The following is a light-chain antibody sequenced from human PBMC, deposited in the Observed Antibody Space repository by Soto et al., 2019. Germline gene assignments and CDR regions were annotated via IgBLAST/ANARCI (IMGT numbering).Light chain of an antibody. J-gene: IGLJ1*01. CDR3: AAWDGSLNVYV. CDR1: SSSIGSNS. Sequence: QSVLTQPPSASGTPGQRVTISCSGSSSSIGSNSVNWYQQLPRTAPKVLIYTNNQRPSGVPDRFSGSKSGTSAPLAISGLQSEDEADYYCAAWDGSLNVYVFGTGTNLTVL. V-gene: IGLV1-44*01. CDR2: TNN.